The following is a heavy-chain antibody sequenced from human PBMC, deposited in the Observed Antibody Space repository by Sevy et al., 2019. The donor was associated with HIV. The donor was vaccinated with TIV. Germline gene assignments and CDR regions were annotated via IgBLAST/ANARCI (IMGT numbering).Heavy chain of an antibody. CDR2: HFYSAST. CDR3: AGAAPAYYYAMDV. D-gene: IGHD2-15*01. V-gene: IGHV4-61*01. CDR1: GDSVSSGNYY. J-gene: IGHJ6*02. Sequence: SETLSLTCTVSGDSVSSGNYYWSWIRQPPGKGLEWIGYHFYSASTTYNPSLKSRVTISVDTSKNQFSLKLTSVTAVDTAVYYCAGAAPAYYYAMDVWGQGTTVTVSS.